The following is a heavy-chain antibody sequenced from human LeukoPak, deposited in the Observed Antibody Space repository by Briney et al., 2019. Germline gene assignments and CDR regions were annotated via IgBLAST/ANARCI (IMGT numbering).Heavy chain of an antibody. CDR3: AKGDFWSGYWDY. V-gene: IGHV4-59*01. CDR2: IYNSGNT. Sequence: PSETLSLTCTASGGSISSYYWSWIRQPPGKGLEWIGYIYNSGNTNYNPSLKSRATISADTSKNQFSLKLSSVTAADTAMYYCAKGDFWSGYWDYWGQGILVTVSA. J-gene: IGHJ4*02. D-gene: IGHD3-3*01. CDR1: GGSISSYY.